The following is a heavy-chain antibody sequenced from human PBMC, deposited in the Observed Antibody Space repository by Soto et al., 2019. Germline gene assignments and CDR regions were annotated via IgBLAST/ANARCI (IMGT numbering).Heavy chain of an antibody. CDR1: GYTFTSFG. CDR2: ISAYNGDT. Sequence: SVAEVTKPGASVKVSCKASGYTFTSFGISWVRQAPGQGLEWMGWISAYNGDTNYAQKVQGRVTMTADTSTSTAYMELRSLRSDDTAVYYCARVLSGELLFDESPYGMDVWGQGTTVIVSS. V-gene: IGHV1-18*01. J-gene: IGHJ6*02. CDR3: ARVLSGELLFDESPYGMDV. D-gene: IGHD3-10*02.